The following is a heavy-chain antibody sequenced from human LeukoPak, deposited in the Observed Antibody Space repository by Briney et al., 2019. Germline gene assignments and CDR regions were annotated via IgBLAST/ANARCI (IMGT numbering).Heavy chain of an antibody. Sequence: GGSLRLSCAASGFTFSSYAMHCVRQAPGKGLEWVAVISYDGSNKYYADSVKGRFTISRDNSKNTLYLQMNSLRAEDTAVYYCARGAAARQGPFQHWGQGTLVTVSS. CDR2: ISYDGSNK. J-gene: IGHJ1*01. CDR3: ARGAAARQGPFQH. CDR1: GFTFSSYA. D-gene: IGHD6-6*01. V-gene: IGHV3-30-3*01.